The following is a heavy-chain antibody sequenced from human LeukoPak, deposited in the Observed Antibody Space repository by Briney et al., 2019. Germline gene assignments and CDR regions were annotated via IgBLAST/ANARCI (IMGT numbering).Heavy chain of an antibody. CDR1: GYTFTSYY. Sequence: ASVKVSCKASGYTFTSYYMHWVRQAPGQGLEWMGIINPSGGSTSYAQKFQGRVTMTRDTSTSTVYMELSSLRSDDTAVYYCARDGGSSSWTDAFDIWGQGTMVTVSS. J-gene: IGHJ3*02. V-gene: IGHV1-46*01. CDR2: INPSGGST. D-gene: IGHD6-13*01. CDR3: ARDGGSSSWTDAFDI.